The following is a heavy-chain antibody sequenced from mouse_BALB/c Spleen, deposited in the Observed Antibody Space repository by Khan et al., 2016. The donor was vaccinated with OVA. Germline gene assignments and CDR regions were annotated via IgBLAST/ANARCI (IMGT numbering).Heavy chain of an antibody. Sequence: EVELVESGGGLVQPGGSRKLSCVASGFTFSSFVMHWVRQAPEKGLEWVAYISGDSSTIYYTDTVKGRFTISRDKPKNTLFLQMTSLRSEDMAMYYCARSYFYGYYFDQWGQGTTLTVSS. CDR1: GFTFSSFV. V-gene: IGHV5-17*02. CDR2: ISGDSSTI. CDR3: ARSYFYGYYFDQ. J-gene: IGHJ2*01. D-gene: IGHD1-1*01.